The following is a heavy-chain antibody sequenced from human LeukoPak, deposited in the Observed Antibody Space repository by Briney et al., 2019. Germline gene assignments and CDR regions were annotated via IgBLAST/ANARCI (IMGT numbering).Heavy chain of an antibody. Sequence: GGSLRLSCAASGFTFSSHGMSWVRQAPGKGPQWVSAITGSGGTTYYADSVKGRFTISRDNSKNTLYLQMNSLRAEDTAVYYCAKKSDGSGTAPYYFDYWGQGTLVTVSS. D-gene: IGHD3-10*01. CDR1: GFTFSSHG. J-gene: IGHJ4*02. CDR3: AKKSDGSGTAPYYFDY. CDR2: ITGSGGTT. V-gene: IGHV3-23*01.